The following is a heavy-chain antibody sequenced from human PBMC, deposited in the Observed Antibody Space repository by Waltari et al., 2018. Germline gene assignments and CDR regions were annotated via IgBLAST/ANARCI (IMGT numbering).Heavy chain of an antibody. Sequence: QLQLQESGPGLVKPSETLSLTCTVSGGSISSSSYYWGWIRQPPGKGLEWIGSIYYSGSTYYNPSLKSRVTISVDTSKNQFSLKLSSLRSEDTAVYYCARGLFWYGYNSPDAFDIWGQGTMVTVSS. J-gene: IGHJ3*02. D-gene: IGHD5-12*01. V-gene: IGHV4-39*07. CDR1: GGSISSSSYY. CDR3: ARGLFWYGYNSPDAFDI. CDR2: IYYSGST.